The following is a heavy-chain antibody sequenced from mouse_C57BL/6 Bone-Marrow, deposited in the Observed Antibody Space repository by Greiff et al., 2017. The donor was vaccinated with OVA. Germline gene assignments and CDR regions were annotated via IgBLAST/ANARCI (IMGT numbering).Heavy chain of an antibody. CDR3: ARENYSNSWYFDV. V-gene: IGHV3-6*01. CDR1: GYSITSGYY. D-gene: IGHD2-5*01. J-gene: IGHJ1*03. Sequence: DVQLQESGPGLVKPSQSLSLTCSVTGYSITSGYYWNWIRQFPGNKLEWMGYISYDGSNNYNPSLKNRISITRDTSKNQFFLKLNSVTTEDTATYYCARENYSNSWYFDVWGTGTTVTVSS. CDR2: ISYDGSN.